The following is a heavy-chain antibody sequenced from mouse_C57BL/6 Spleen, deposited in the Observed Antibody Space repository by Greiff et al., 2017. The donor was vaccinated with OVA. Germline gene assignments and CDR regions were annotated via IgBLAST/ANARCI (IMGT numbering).Heavy chain of an antibody. Sequence: VQLQQSGPELVKPGASVKISCKASGYAFSSSWMNWVKQRPGKGLEWIGRIYPGDGDTNYNGKFKGKATLTADKSSSTAYMQLSSLTSEDSAVYCCARPYYYGSSPYYYAMDYWGQGTSVTVSS. CDR3: ARPYYYGSSPYYYAMDY. J-gene: IGHJ4*01. CDR1: GYAFSSSW. D-gene: IGHD1-1*01. V-gene: IGHV1-82*01. CDR2: IYPGDGDT.